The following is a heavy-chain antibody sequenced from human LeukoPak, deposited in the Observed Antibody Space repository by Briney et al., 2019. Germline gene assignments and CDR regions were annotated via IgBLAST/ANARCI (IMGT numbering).Heavy chain of an antibody. CDR1: GYTFTSYY. CDR3: ARVGLRGVGPLNWHFDL. V-gene: IGHV1-46*01. CDR2: INPSGGST. D-gene: IGHD3-10*01. Sequence: GASVRVSCKASGYTFTSYYMHWVRQAPGQGLEWMGIINPSGGSTSYAQKFQGRVTMTRDTSTSTVYMELSSLRSEGTAVYYCARVGLRGVGPLNWHFDLWGRGTLVTVSS. J-gene: IGHJ2*01.